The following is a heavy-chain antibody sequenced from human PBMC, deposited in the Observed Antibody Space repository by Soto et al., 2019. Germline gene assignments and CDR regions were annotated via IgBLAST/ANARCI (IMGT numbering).Heavy chain of an antibody. V-gene: IGHV4-34*01. CDR2: INHSGST. Sequence: SETLSLTCAVYGGSFSGYYWSWIRQPPGKGLEWIGEINHSGSTNYNPSLKSRVTISVDTFKNQFSLKLSSVTAADTAVYYCASPAARPLRGYYYYGMDVWGQGTTVTVSS. J-gene: IGHJ6*02. CDR3: ASPAARPLRGYYYYGMDV. CDR1: GGSFSGYY. D-gene: IGHD6-6*01.